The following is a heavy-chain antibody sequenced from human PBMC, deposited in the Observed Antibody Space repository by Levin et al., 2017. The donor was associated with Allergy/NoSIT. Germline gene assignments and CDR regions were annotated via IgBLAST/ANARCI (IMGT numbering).Heavy chain of an antibody. CDR1: GGSISSYY. J-gene: IGHJ6*03. Sequence: GSLRLSCTVSGGSISSYYWSWIRQPPGKGLEWIGYIYYSGSTNYNPSLKSRVTISVDTSKNQFSLKLSSVTAADTAVYYCARGSHYYDYYMDVWGKGTTVTVSS. CDR3: ARGSHYYDYYMDV. V-gene: IGHV4-59*01. CDR2: IYYSGST.